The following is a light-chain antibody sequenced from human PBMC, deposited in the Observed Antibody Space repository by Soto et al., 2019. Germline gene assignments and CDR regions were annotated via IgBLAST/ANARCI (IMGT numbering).Light chain of an antibody. CDR1: QSISNY. CDR2: AAS. CDR3: RQRSSTPRT. Sequence: DIQMTQSPSSLSASVGDRVTITCRASQSISNYLNWYQQKPGKAPKLLMYAASSLQSGVPSRFGGSGSGTDFTLTISSLQPEDVATYYCRQRSSTPRTFGQGTKVEIK. V-gene: IGKV1-39*01. J-gene: IGKJ1*01.